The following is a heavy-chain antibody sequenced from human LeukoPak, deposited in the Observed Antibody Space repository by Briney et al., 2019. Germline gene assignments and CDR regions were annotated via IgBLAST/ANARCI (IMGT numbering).Heavy chain of an antibody. CDR3: VRARGWEPNHYYYYMDV. V-gene: IGHV3-33*08. D-gene: IGHD1-26*01. CDR2: IWYDGSNK. CDR1: GFTFNSYA. J-gene: IGHJ6*03. Sequence: GGSLRLSCAAAGFTFNSYAMHWARQAPGKGLEWVALIWYDGSNKYYADSVEGRFTVSRDNSKNTLYLQMNSLRAEDTAVYYCVRARGWEPNHYYYYMDVWGKGTTVTVSS.